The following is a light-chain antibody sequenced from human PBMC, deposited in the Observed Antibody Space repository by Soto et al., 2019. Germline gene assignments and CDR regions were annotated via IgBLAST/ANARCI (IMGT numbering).Light chain of an antibody. J-gene: IGKJ4*01. CDR1: YVLSSR. CDR2: DAS. V-gene: IGKV3-15*01. CDR3: QHYTNWPLT. Sequence: EIVMTQSPVTLSVSPGERATLSCRASYVLSSRLAWYQQKPGQAPRLLIFDASTRATGVPARFSGSGSGTEFTLTISGLQSEDFAVYFCQHYTNWPLTFGGGTKVDIK.